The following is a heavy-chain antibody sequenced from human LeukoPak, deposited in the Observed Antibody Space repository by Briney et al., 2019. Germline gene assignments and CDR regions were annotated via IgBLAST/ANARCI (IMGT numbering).Heavy chain of an antibody. Sequence: ASVKVSCKASGGTFSSYAISWVRQAPGQGLEWMGGIIPIFGTANYAQKFQGRVTITADESTSTVYLELSSLHSQDTAVYFCARNLEDTTVGYWGQGTQVTVSS. D-gene: IGHD1-1*01. J-gene: IGHJ4*02. CDR1: GGTFSSYA. CDR3: ARNLEDTTVGY. CDR2: IIPIFGTA. V-gene: IGHV1-69*13.